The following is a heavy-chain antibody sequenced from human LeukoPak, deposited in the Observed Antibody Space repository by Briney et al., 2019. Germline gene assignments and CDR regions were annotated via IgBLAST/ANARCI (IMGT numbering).Heavy chain of an antibody. J-gene: IGHJ6*02. CDR1: GFTFSSYA. CDR3: AKDLPPDAVVVITTYYYYGMDV. Sequence: GGSLRLSCAASGFTFSSYAMSWVRQAPGKGLEWVSAISGSGGSTYYADSVKGRFTISRDNSKNTLYLQMNSLRAEDTAVYYCAKDLPPDAVVVITTYYYYGMDVWGQGTTVTVSS. D-gene: IGHD3-22*01. CDR2: ISGSGGST. V-gene: IGHV3-23*01.